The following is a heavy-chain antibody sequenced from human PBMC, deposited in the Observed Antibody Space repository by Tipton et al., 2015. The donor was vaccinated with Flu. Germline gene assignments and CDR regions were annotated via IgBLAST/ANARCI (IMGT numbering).Heavy chain of an antibody. CDR1: GFTFSRYG. D-gene: IGHD3-10*01. CDR3: ARGAVVEGPVTMARDPYHYHGMDV. CDR2: IYHSGST. Sequence: LRLSCAVSGFTFSRYGVSWVRQHPGKGLEWIGNIYHSGSTNYNPSFKNRLMISIDASKNQFSLRLTSVTAADTAVYYCARGAVVEGPVTMARDPYHYHGMDVWGQGTTVTVSS. J-gene: IGHJ6*02. V-gene: IGHV4-34*09.